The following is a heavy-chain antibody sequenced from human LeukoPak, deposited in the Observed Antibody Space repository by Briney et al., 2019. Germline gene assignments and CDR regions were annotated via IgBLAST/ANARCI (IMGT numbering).Heavy chain of an antibody. J-gene: IGHJ4*02. V-gene: IGHV3-7*03. D-gene: IGHD3/OR15-3a*01. CDR2: IKQDGSEK. CDR3: ATSYDMGWLIGY. CDR1: GFTFGDTW. Sequence: GGFLRLSCAASGFTFGDTWMNWVRQVPGQGLEWVANIKQDGSEKFYVASVKGRFTISRDNGKSSLYLQMNSLRAEDTALYYCATSYDMGWLIGYWGQGTLVTVSS.